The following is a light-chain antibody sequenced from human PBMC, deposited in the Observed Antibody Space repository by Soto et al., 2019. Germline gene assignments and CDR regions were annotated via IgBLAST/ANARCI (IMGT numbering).Light chain of an antibody. V-gene: IGKV1-9*01. J-gene: IGKJ5*01. Sequence: DIQMTQSPSSLSASVGDRVTITCRASQGTSNYLAWYQQKAGKAPKLLIYATYTLQSGVHSRFSGSGSGTEFTLTIRSLQPEDFATYYCQQLKTYPFTFGQGTRLEIK. CDR2: ATY. CDR1: QGTSNY. CDR3: QQLKTYPFT.